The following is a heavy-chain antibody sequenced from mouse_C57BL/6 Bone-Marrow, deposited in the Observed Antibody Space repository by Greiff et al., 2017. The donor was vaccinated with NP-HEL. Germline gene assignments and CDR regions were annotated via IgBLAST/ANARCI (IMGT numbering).Heavy chain of an antibody. CDR3: TTGNYVPAWFAY. V-gene: IGHV14-1*01. CDR2: IDPEDGDT. CDR1: GFNIKDYY. J-gene: IGHJ3*01. Sequence: EVQLQQSGAELVRPGASVKLSCTASGFNIKDYYMHWVKQRPEQGLEWIGRIDPEDGDTEYAPKFQGKATMTADTSSNTAYLQLSSLTSEDTAVYYCTTGNYVPAWFAYWGQGTLVTVSA. D-gene: IGHD2-1*01.